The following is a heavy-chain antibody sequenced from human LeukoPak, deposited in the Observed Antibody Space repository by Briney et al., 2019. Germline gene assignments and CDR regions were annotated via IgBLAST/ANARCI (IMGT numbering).Heavy chain of an antibody. D-gene: IGHD2-21*02. Sequence: GESLKISCSGSGYTFVDYWSGWVRQVPGKGLEWIGFIYPSDSDTRYSPSFQGQVTISADATTNIAFLQWNSLKASDTAIYYCARFRCGGDCHSDFWGQGTLVPVAS. CDR1: GYTFVDYW. V-gene: IGHV5-51*01. J-gene: IGHJ4*02. CDR3: ARFRCGGDCHSDF. CDR2: IYPSDSDT.